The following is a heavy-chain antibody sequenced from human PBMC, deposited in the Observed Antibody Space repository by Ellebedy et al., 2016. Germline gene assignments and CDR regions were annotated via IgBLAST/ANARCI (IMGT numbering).Heavy chain of an antibody. D-gene: IGHD2-2*01. CDR3: SREVDCVGTSCYDS. Sequence: GGSLRLSCSASGFNFGDYAMSWFRQAPGKGLEWLGFIRSRAYGGTTEYAASVKGRFTISRDDSKSFAYLQMNNLKTEDTAVYYCSREVDCVGTSCYDSWGQGTLVTVSS. CDR2: IRSRAYGGTT. V-gene: IGHV3-49*03. J-gene: IGHJ4*02. CDR1: GFNFGDYA.